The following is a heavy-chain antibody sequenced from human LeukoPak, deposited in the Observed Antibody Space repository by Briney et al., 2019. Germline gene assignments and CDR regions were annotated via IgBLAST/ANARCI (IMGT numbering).Heavy chain of an antibody. V-gene: IGHV3-23*01. D-gene: IGHD6-13*01. CDR3: AKQRDSSYPWGAFDI. Sequence: GGSLRLSCAASGFNFSSFGVSWVRQAPGKGLEWVSAISGSGGSTYYADSVKGRFTISRDNSKNTLYLQMNSLRAEDTAVYYCAKQRDSSYPWGAFDIWGQGTMVTVSS. J-gene: IGHJ3*02. CDR1: GFNFSSFG. CDR2: ISGSGGST.